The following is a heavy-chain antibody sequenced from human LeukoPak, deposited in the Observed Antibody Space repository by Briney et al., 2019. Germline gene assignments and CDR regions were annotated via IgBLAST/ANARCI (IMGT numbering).Heavy chain of an antibody. CDR1: GFSLRAYD. J-gene: IGHJ3*02. Sequence: PGGSLRLSCAASGFSLRAYDLIWVRQAPGKGLDWVSIINGGGDIMMYEDSVKGRFTIPRDNSKNTFYLQMNSLRVEDTAVYYCAMRDRGYGLDIWGQGTMVTVSS. CDR3: AMRDRGYGLDI. V-gene: IGHV3-23*01. D-gene: IGHD3-10*01. CDR2: INGGGDIM.